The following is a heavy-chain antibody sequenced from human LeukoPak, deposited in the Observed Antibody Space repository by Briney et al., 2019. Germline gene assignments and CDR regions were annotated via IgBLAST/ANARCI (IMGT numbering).Heavy chain of an antibody. D-gene: IGHD2-2*01. CDR2: IIPTFGTA. CDR1: RGTFSSYA. CDR3: ARDRRGRYCSSISCYLGCFDP. V-gene: IGHV1-69*13. Sequence: SVKVSCKASRGTFSSYAISWVRQAPGQGLEWMGGIIPTFGTANYAQKFQGRVKITADESTSTAYMELSSLRSDDTAVYYCARDRRGRYCSSISCYLGCFDPWGQGTLVTVSS. J-gene: IGHJ5*02.